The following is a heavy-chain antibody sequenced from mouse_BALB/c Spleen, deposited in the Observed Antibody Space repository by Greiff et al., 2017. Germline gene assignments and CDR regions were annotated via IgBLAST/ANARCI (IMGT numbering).Heavy chain of an antibody. CDR2: ISSGSSTI. J-gene: IGHJ4*01. CDR3: ARSGYDGPYAMDD. CDR1: GFTFSSFG. Sequence: EVKLMESGGGLVQPGGSRKLSCAASGFTFSSFGMHWVRQAPEKGLEWVAYISSGSSTIYYADTVKGRFTLSRDNPKNTLFLQRTSLRSEDTAMYDGARSGYDGPYAMDDWGQGTAVTVSS. D-gene: IGHD2-14*01. V-gene: IGHV5-17*02.